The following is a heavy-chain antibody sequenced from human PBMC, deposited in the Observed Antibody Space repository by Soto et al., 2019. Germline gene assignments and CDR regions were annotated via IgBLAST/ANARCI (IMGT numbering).Heavy chain of an antibody. D-gene: IGHD1-26*01. CDR2: IYYTGTT. CDR3: ARGGRIVGATALFDY. Sequence: SETLSLTXTVSGGSISSSTYHWAWIRQPPGKGLEWIASIYYTGTTYYSPSLKSRVTISVDTSKNHFSLKLSSVTAADTAVYYCARGGRIVGATALFDYWGQGTLVTVSS. J-gene: IGHJ4*02. CDR1: GGSISSSTYH. V-gene: IGHV4-39*02.